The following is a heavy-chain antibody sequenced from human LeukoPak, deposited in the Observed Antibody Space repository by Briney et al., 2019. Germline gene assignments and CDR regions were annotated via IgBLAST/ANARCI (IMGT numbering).Heavy chain of an antibody. V-gene: IGHV3-23*01. J-gene: IGHJ4*02. D-gene: IGHD1-1*01. Sequence: GGSLRLSCAASGFTFSSYVMSWVRQSPGRGLEWVSTISASGDSKYYADSVKGRFTISRDNTKNTLHLQMNSLRVEDTAVYYCATRGTTGTKYLEYWGQGTLVTVSS. CDR2: ISASGDSK. CDR3: ATRGTTGTKYLEY. CDR1: GFTFSSYV.